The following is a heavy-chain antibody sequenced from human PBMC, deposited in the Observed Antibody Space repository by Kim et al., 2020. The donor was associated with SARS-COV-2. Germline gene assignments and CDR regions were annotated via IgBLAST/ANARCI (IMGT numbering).Heavy chain of an antibody. CDR2: ISSNGGST. J-gene: IGHJ4*02. CDR3: ARGNYGSGSYNYDY. CDR1: GFTFSSYA. V-gene: IGHV3-64*01. D-gene: IGHD3-10*01. Sequence: GGSLRLSCAASGFTFSSYAMHWVRQAPGKGLEYVSAISSNGGSTYYANSVKGRFTIPRDNSKNTLYLQMGSLRAEDMAVYYCARGNYGSGSYNYDYWGQGTLVTVSS.